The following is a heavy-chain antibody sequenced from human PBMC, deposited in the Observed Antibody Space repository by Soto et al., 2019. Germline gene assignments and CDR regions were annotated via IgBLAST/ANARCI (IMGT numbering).Heavy chain of an antibody. J-gene: IGHJ3*02. V-gene: IGHV4-39*02. D-gene: IGHD3-3*01. CDR1: GGSISSSSYY. CDR2: IYYSGST. CDR3: AREYDFWSGYYDNDAFDI. Sequence: QLQLQESGPGLVKPSETLSLTCTVSGGSISSSSYYWGWIRQPPGKGLEWIGSIYYSGSTYYNPSLKSRVTISVDTSKNQFSLKLSSVTAADTAVYYCAREYDFWSGYYDNDAFDIWGQGTMVTVSS.